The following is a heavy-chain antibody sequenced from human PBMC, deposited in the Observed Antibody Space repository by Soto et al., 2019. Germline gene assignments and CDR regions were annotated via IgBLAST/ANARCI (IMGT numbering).Heavy chain of an antibody. CDR3: AREQASPPGDYFGMDV. J-gene: IGHJ6*02. D-gene: IGHD3-10*01. Sequence: QVQLVESGGGVVQPGRSLRLSCAASGFTFSSYAMHWVRQAPGKGLEWVAVISYDGSNKYYADSVKGRFTISRDNSKNTLYLQMNSLRAEDTDVYYCAREQASPPGDYFGMDVWGQGTTVTVSS. CDR2: ISYDGSNK. V-gene: IGHV3-30-3*01. CDR1: GFTFSSYA.